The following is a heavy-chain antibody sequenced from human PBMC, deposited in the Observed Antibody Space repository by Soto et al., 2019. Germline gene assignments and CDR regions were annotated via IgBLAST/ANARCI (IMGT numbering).Heavy chain of an antibody. V-gene: IGHV1-69*01. Sequence: QVQLVQSGAEVKKPGSSVKVSCKASGGTFSSYAISWVRQAPGQGLEWMGGIIPIFGTANYAQKFQGRVTITADEATSTAYMELSSLRSEDTAVYYCARDITMVRGGGGWFDPWGQGTLVTVSS. D-gene: IGHD3-10*01. J-gene: IGHJ5*02. CDR2: IIPIFGTA. CDR1: GGTFSSYA. CDR3: ARDITMVRGGGGWFDP.